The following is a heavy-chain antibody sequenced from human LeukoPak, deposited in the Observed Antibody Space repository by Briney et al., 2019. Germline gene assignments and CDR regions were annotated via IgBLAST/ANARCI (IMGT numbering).Heavy chain of an antibody. D-gene: IGHD1-26*01. CDR2: ISSSGSTI. V-gene: IGHV3-48*03. CDR3: ARVEWELSHYFDY. J-gene: IGHJ4*02. CDR1: GFTFSSYE. Sequence: GGSLRLSCAASGFTFSSYEMNWVRQAPGKGLEWVSYISSSGSTIYYADSVKGRFTISRDNAKNSLYLQMNSLRAEDTAVYYCARVEWELSHYFDYWGQGTLVTVSS.